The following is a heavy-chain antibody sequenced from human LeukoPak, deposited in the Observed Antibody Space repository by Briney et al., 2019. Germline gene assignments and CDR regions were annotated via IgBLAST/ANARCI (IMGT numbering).Heavy chain of an antibody. V-gene: IGHV3-48*03. J-gene: IGHJ4*02. D-gene: IGHD6-13*01. Sequence: GGSLRLSCAASGFTFSSYAMNWVRQAPGEGLEWVAYISKSGVTIYHADSVKGRFTISRDNAKNSLYLQMDSLRAEDTAVYYCASATAALGYWGQGTLVTVSS. CDR3: ASATAALGY. CDR2: ISKSGVTI. CDR1: GFTFSSYA.